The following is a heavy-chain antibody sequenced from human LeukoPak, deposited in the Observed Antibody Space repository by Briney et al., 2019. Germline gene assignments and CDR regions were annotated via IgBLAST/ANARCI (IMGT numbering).Heavy chain of an antibody. Sequence: GASVKVSCKASGYTFTSYGISWVRQAPGQGLEWMGWISAYNGNTNYAQKLQGRVTMTTDTSTNIVYMELSSLRSEDTAVYYCASEIAMTGYFDYWGQGTLVTVSS. CDR3: ASEIAMTGYFDY. J-gene: IGHJ4*02. V-gene: IGHV1-18*01. D-gene: IGHD6-19*01. CDR1: GYTFTSYG. CDR2: ISAYNGNT.